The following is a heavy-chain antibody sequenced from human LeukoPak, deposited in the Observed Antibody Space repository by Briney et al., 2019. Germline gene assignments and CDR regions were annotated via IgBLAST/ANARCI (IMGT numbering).Heavy chain of an antibody. CDR2: IIPIFGTA. CDR1: GGTFSSYA. J-gene: IGHJ5*02. V-gene: IGHV1-69*13. D-gene: IGHD3-10*01. CDR3: AREGVYGSGTNWFDP. Sequence: SVKVSCKASGGTFSSYAIIWVRQAPGQRLEWMGGIIPIFGTANYAQKFQGRVTITADESTSTAYMELSRLRSEDTAVYYCAREGVYGSGTNWFDPWGQGPLVTVSS.